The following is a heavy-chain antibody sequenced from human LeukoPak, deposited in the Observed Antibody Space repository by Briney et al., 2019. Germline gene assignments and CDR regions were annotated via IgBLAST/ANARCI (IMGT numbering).Heavy chain of an antibody. Sequence: GASVKVSCKASGYTFTSYAMNWVRQAPGQGLEWMGWINPNSGGTNYAQKLQGRVTMTTDTSTSTAYMELRSLRSDDTAVYYCARGEEWELFDYWGQGTLVTVSS. J-gene: IGHJ4*02. CDR3: ARGEEWELFDY. CDR1: GYTFTSYA. D-gene: IGHD1-26*01. V-gene: IGHV1-18*01. CDR2: INPNSGGT.